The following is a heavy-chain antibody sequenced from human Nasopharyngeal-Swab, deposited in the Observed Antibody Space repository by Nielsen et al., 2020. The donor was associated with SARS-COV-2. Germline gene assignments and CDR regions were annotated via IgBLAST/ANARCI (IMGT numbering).Heavy chain of an antibody. CDR3: ARHGRPYSSSWYSNTGQSIDH. D-gene: IGHD6-13*01. Sequence: RQAPGKGLEWIGGIYYSGSTYYNPSLKSRVTISVDTSKNQFSLKLSSVTAADTAVYYCARHGRPYSSSWYSNTGQSIDHWGQGTLVTVSS. CDR2: IYYSGST. V-gene: IGHV4-39*01. J-gene: IGHJ4*02.